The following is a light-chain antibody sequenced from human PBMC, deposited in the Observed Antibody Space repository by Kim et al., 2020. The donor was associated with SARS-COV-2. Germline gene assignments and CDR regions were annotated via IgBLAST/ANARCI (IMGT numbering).Light chain of an antibody. CDR1: SLRTYY. J-gene: IGLJ2*01. CDR3: NSRDNSGDHVV. CDR2: GKN. Sequence: LGQTVRITCQGDSLRTYYASWYQQKPGQAPTLVIYGKNNRPSGIPDRFSGSSSGNTASLTVTGAQAVDEADYYCNSRDNSGDHVVFGGGTKLIVL. V-gene: IGLV3-19*01.